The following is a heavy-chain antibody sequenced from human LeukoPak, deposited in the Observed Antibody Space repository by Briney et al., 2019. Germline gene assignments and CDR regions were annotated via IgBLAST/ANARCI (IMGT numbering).Heavy chain of an antibody. CDR3: AREMAVAGSGVIDS. Sequence: ASVKVSCKASGYTFTSYGLSWVRQAPGQGLEWMGWISTYNDNTHYAQKFQGRVTMTTDTSTNTAYMELRSLRSDDTAVYYCAREMAVAGSGVIDSWGQGTLVTVSS. CDR1: GYTFTSYG. J-gene: IGHJ4*02. D-gene: IGHD6-19*01. V-gene: IGHV1-18*01. CDR2: ISTYNDNT.